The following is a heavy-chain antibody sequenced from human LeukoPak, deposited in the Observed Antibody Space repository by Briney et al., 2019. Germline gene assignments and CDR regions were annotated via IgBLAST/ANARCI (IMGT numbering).Heavy chain of an antibody. V-gene: IGHV3-21*01. Sequence: GGSLRLSCAASGFTLSNYDMNWVRQAPGKGLAWVSSISTSSRYIYYKDSVRGRFTISRDDAENSLYLEMNSLRAEDTAVYYCARADCSSSTCYLRRSWFDPWGQGTLVTVSS. CDR2: ISTSSRYI. CDR3: ARADCSSSTCYLRRSWFDP. D-gene: IGHD2-2*01. J-gene: IGHJ5*02. CDR1: GFTLSNYD.